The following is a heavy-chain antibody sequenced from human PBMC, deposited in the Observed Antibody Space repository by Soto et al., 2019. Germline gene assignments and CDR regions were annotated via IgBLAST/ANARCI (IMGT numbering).Heavy chain of an antibody. J-gene: IGHJ4*02. CDR3: AREIIAARQNFDY. D-gene: IGHD6-6*01. Sequence: KASETLSLTCAVFGYSISSGYYWGWIRQPPGKGLEWIGSIYHSGSTYYNPSLKSRVTISVDTSKNQFSLKLSSVTAADTAVYYCAREIIAARQNFDYWGQGTLVTVSS. V-gene: IGHV4-38-2*01. CDR2: IYHSGST. CDR1: GYSISSGYY.